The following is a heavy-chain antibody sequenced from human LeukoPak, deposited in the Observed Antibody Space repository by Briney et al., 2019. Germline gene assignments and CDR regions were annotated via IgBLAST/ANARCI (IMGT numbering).Heavy chain of an antibody. J-gene: IGHJ6*03. V-gene: IGHV4-39*01. CDR1: GGSISSSSYY. CDR3: ATPDCYYYYMDV. Sequence: SETLSLTCTVSGGSISSSSYYWDWIRQPPGKGLEWIGSIYYSGTTYYNPSLKSRVTISAHTSKNQFSLNLTSVTAADTAVYYCATPDCYYYYMDVWGKGTTVTVSS. CDR2: IYYSGTT.